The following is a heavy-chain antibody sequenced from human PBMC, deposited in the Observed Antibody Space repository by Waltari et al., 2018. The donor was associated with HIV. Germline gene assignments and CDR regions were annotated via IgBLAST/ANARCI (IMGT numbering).Heavy chain of an antibody. CDR3: ARGKKQWPDY. CDR1: GYTFTNHS. Sequence: QVQLVQSGSELKKPGASVKVSCKTSGYTFTNHSVNWVRQAPGQGLEWMGWINTKTGIPTYAQHFTGRFVFSMDTSVTTAYLQINNLKPEDTSLYFCARGKKQWPDYWGQGALVTVSS. V-gene: IGHV7-4-1*02. CDR2: INTKTGIP. D-gene: IGHD6-19*01. J-gene: IGHJ4*02.